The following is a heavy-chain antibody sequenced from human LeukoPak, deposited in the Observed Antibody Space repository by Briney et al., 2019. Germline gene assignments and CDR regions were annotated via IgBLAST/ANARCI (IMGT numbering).Heavy chain of an antibody. CDR1: GFTFQHYN. CDR2: LHSTGNSI. V-gene: IGHV3-48*03. D-gene: IGHD3-10*01. J-gene: IGHJ3*01. CDR3: ARVGYYYGAWGVPWGEAFEG. Sequence: PGGSLRLSCAASGFTFQHYNMNWVRQAPGQGLDWVSFLHSTGNSIYYADSVKGRFTVSRDNARKSLFLQMNALRAEDTAIDYCARVGYYYGAWGVPWGEAFEGWGQGTMVTVSS.